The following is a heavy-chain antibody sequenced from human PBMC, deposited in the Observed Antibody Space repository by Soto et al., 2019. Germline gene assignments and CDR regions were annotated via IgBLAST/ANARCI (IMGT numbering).Heavy chain of an antibody. Sequence: GGSLRPSCAPSGFTFSSYAMSWVRQAPRKLREWVSAISGSGGSTYYAASVKGRFTISRDNSKNTLYLQMNSLRAADTAVYYCAKEMYSGSYSFGYWGQGTLVTVSS. CDR2: ISGSGGST. J-gene: IGHJ4*02. D-gene: IGHD1-26*01. V-gene: IGHV3-23*01. CDR3: AKEMYSGSYSFGY. CDR1: GFTFSSYA.